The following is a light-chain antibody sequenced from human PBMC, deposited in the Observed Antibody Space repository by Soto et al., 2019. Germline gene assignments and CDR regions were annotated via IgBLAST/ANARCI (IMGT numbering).Light chain of an antibody. J-gene: IGKJ1*01. Sequence: EIVLTQSPGTLSLSPGERATLSCRASQSVSSSYLAWYQQKPGQAPRLLIYGASSRATGIPDRFSGSGSGTDFTLTSSRLEPEDFGVYYCQQYGSSPETFGQGTKVEIK. CDR3: QQYGSSPET. CDR2: GAS. V-gene: IGKV3-20*01. CDR1: QSVSSSY.